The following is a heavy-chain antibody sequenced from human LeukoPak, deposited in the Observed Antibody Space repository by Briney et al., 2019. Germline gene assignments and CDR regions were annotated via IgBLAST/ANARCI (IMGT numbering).Heavy chain of an antibody. CDR1: GGSFSDYY. CDR2: INHSGST. CDR3: ARGKVVAGTPGQNSWDY. D-gene: IGHD6-19*01. Sequence: SETLSLTCGVYGGSFSDYYWTWIRQPPGKGLEWIGEINHSGSTNYNPSLKSRVTMSVDTSKNQFSLMLNSVTAADTAVYYCARGKVVAGTPGQNSWDYWGQGTLVTVSS. V-gene: IGHV4-34*01. J-gene: IGHJ4*02.